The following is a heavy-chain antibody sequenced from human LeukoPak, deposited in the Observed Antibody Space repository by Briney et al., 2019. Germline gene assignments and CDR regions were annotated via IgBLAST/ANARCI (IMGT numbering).Heavy chain of an antibody. V-gene: IGHV4-59*11. D-gene: IGHD3-22*01. Sequence: SETLSLTCTVSGGSISSHYRSWIRQPPGKGLEWIGYIYYSGSTNYNPSLKSRVTISVDTSKNQFSLKLSSVTAADTAVYYCARNHYDSSGYYYDDAFDIWGQGTMVTVSS. CDR2: IYYSGST. J-gene: IGHJ3*02. CDR1: GGSISSHY. CDR3: ARNHYDSSGYYYDDAFDI.